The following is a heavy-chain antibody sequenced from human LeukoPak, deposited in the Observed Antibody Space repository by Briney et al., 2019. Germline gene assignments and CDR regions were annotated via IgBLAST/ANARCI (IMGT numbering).Heavy chain of an antibody. CDR3: ARDNSVRDEAWWFNP. CDR1: GYTFTSYD. J-gene: IGHJ5*02. Sequence: ASVKVSCKASGYTFTSYDINWVRQAPGQGPEWMGVISPSGGSTIYAQKFKGRVTLTRDMSTSTDYLELSSLRSEDTAVYYCARDNSVRDEAWWFNPWGQGTLVTVPS. D-gene: IGHD5-24*01. V-gene: IGHV1-46*01. CDR2: ISPSGGST.